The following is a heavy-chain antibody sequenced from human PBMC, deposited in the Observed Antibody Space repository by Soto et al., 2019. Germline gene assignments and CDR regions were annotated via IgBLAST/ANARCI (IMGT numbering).Heavy chain of an antibody. J-gene: IGHJ4*02. D-gene: IGHD3-10*01. CDR1: RGSISSYY. V-gene: IGHV4-59*01. Sequence: SETLSLTCTVSRGSISSYYWSWIRQPPGKGPEWIGYVYHSEITNYNPSLESRVTISLDTSKNQFSLKLNSVTAADTAVYYCATRPPGGRAGVFDYWSQGTLVTVSS. CDR3: ATRPPGGRAGVFDY. CDR2: VYHSEIT.